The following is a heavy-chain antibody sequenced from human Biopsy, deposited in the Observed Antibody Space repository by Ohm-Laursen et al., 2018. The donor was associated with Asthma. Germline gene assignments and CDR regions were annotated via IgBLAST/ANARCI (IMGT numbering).Heavy chain of an antibody. J-gene: IGHJ4*02. D-gene: IGHD1-26*01. CDR3: AKEVFPGWELRRGPDS. V-gene: IGHV3-30*18. CDR1: GFTFSNYG. CDR2: ISFDGSNK. Sequence: SLRLSCSASGFTFSNYGMHWVRQAPGKGLDWVAVISFDGSNKNYTDSVKGRFTISRDNSRNTLHLEMNSLRAEDTAVYFCAKEVFPGWELRRGPDSWGQGTLVTVPS.